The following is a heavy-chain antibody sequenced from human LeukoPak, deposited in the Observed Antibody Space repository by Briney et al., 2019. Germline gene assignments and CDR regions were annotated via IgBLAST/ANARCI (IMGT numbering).Heavy chain of an antibody. D-gene: IGHD1-1*01. CDR1: GYSFTSYW. Sequence: GESLKISCKGSGYSFTSYWISWVRQMPGKGLGWMGRIEPSDSYTNHSPSFQGHVTISADKSISTAYLQWSSLKASDTAMYYCARHPGLLPLVDAFDIWGQGTMVTVSS. V-gene: IGHV5-10-1*01. J-gene: IGHJ3*02. CDR3: ARHPGLLPLVDAFDI. CDR2: IEPSDSYT.